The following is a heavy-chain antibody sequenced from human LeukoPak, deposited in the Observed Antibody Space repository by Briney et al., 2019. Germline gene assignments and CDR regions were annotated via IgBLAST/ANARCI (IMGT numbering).Heavy chain of an antibody. J-gene: IGHJ4*02. V-gene: IGHV3-30-3*01. Sequence: GRSLRLTCAASGFTFSSYAMHWVRQAPGKGLEWVAVISYDGSNKYYADSVKGRFTISRDNSKNTLYLQMNSLRAEDTAVYYCARDPDILTGSANYFDYWGQGTLVTVSS. CDR3: ARDPDILTGSANYFDY. CDR1: GFTFSSYA. CDR2: ISYDGSNK. D-gene: IGHD3-9*01.